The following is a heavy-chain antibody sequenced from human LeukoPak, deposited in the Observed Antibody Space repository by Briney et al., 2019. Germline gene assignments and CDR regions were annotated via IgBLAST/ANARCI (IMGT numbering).Heavy chain of an antibody. D-gene: IGHD3-22*01. V-gene: IGHV3-23*01. CDR2: ISGSGGST. J-gene: IGHJ4*02. CDR1: GFTFSSYA. CDR3: AKARLIVVITTPDY. Sequence: GGSLRLSCAASGFTFSSYAMSWVRQAPGKGLEWVSAISGSGGSTYYADSVKGRFTISRDNSKNTLYLQMNSLRAEDTAVYYCAKARLIVVITTPDYWGQGTLVSVSS.